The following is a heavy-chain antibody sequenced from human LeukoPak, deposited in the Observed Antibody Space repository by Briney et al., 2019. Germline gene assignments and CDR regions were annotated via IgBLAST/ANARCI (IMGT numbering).Heavy chain of an antibody. CDR1: GFTVSSNY. D-gene: IGHD3-22*01. V-gene: IGHV3-23*01. CDR2: ISGSGGST. J-gene: IGHJ4*02. Sequence: GGSLRLSCAASGFTVSSNYMSWVRQAPGKGLEWVAGISGSGGSTNYADSVKGRFTISRDNPKNTLYLQMTSLRAEDTAVYFCAKRGVVIRVILVGFHKEAYYFDSWGQGALVTVSS. CDR3: AKRGVVIRVILVGFHKEAYYFDS.